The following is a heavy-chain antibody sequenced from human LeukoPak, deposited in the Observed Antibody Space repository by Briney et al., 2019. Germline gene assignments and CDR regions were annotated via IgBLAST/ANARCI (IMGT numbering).Heavy chain of an antibody. Sequence: GASVKVSCKASGGTFSSYAISWVRQAPGKGLEWMGLVDPEDGETIYAEKFQGRVTITADTSTDTAYMELRSLSSEDTAVYYCATDLMITMVRGVILDYWGQGTLVTVSS. J-gene: IGHJ4*02. D-gene: IGHD3-10*01. CDR3: ATDLMITMVRGVILDY. CDR1: GGTFSSYA. V-gene: IGHV1-69-2*01. CDR2: VDPEDGET.